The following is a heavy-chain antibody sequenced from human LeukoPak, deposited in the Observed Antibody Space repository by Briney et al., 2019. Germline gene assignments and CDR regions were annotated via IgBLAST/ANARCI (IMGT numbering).Heavy chain of an antibody. V-gene: IGHV3-21*01. D-gene: IGHD6-19*01. CDR1: GFTFSSYS. J-gene: IGHJ4*02. CDR3: ARGSSAGAFDY. Sequence: GGSLRLSCAASGFTFSSYSMHWVRQAPGKGLEWVSSINNSTTYIYYAHSLNGRFTISRDNAKNSLYLQMNSLRAEDTAVYYCARGSSAGAFDYWGQGTLVTVSS. CDR2: INNSTTYI.